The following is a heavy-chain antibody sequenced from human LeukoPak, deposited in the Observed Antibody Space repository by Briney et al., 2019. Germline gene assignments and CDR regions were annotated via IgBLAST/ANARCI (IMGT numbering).Heavy chain of an antibody. CDR3: ARESNCYNYWWVDKRRCHGMDV. Sequence: ASVKVSCKASGYTFTSYGISWVRQAPGQGLEWMGWISAYNGNTNYAQKLPGRVTMTTDTSTSTAYMELRSLRSDDTAVYYCARESNCYNYWWVDKRRCHGMDVWGQGTTVTVSS. CDR2: ISAYNGNT. D-gene: IGHD5-24*01. J-gene: IGHJ6*02. V-gene: IGHV1-18*01. CDR1: GYTFTSYG.